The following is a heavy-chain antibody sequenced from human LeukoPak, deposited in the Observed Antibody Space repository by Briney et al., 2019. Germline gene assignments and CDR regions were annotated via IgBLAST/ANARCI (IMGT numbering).Heavy chain of an antibody. CDR2: IYPGDSDT. J-gene: IGHJ4*02. V-gene: IGHV5-51*01. CDR3: ARLGPGSYPCY. D-gene: IGHD3-10*01. Sequence: GESLKISCQAFGYNSDNYLIAWVRQMPGKGLDWMGLIYPGDSDTRYRPSFQGQVTISADKSISTAYVQWSSLKASDTAIYYCARLGPGSYPCYWGQGTLVTVSS. CDR1: GYNSDNYL.